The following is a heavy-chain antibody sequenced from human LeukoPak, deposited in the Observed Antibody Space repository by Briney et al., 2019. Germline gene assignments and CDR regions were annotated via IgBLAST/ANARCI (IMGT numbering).Heavy chain of an antibody. J-gene: IGHJ4*02. CDR1: GGSFSGYY. CDR3: VRGLVGYCSGGSCYSKGLHYFDY. Sequence: SETLSLTCAVYGGSFSGYYWSWIRQPPGKGLEWIGEINHSGSTNYNPSLKSRVTISVDTSKNQFSLKLSSVTAADTAVYYCVRGLVGYCSGGSCYSKGLHYFDYWGQGTLVTVSS. CDR2: INHSGST. V-gene: IGHV4-34*01. D-gene: IGHD2-15*01.